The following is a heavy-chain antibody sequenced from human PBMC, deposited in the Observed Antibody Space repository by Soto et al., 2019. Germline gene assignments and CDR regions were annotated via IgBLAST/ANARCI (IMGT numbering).Heavy chain of an antibody. J-gene: IGHJ4*02. V-gene: IGHV5-51*01. CDR3: ARLFSYYGDFPYYFDY. D-gene: IGHD4-17*01. CDR2: IYPGDSDT. Sequence: GESLKISCKGSGYSFTSYWIGWVRQMPGKGLEWMGIIYPGDSDTRYSPSFQGQVTISADKSISTAYLQWSSLKASDTAMYYCARLFSYYGDFPYYFDYWGQGTLVTVSS. CDR1: GYSFTSYW.